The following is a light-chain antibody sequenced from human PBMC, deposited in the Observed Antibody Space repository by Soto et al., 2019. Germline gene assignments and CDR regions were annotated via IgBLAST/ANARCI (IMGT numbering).Light chain of an antibody. CDR3: QHRAIWPIA. V-gene: IGKV3-11*01. CDR1: QSVSGH. Sequence: EIVLTQSPATLSLSPGERATLSCRASQSVSGHLVWYQQKPGQAPRLLIYDASNRATGIPARFSGSGSGTDFTLTISSLEPEDFAVYYCQHRAIWPIAFGGGTKVEI. J-gene: IGKJ4*01. CDR2: DAS.